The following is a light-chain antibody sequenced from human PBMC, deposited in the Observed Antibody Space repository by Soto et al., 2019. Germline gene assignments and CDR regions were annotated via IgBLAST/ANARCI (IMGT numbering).Light chain of an antibody. CDR3: LQTTQFPWT. J-gene: IGKJ1*01. CDR1: QSLLNSGGKTY. CDR2: EGF. V-gene: IGKV2D-29*01. Sequence: DIVMTQSPLSLSVTPAQPASISCKSSQSLLNSGGKTYFYWYLQKPGQPPQLLNYEGFNRFSGVPDRVSGSGSGTDFTLNISRGAAEDVGFYYFLQTTQFPWTFGQGTKVQIK.